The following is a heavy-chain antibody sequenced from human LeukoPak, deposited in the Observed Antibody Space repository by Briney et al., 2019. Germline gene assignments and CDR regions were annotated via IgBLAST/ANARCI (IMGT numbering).Heavy chain of an antibody. D-gene: IGHD3-16*02. CDR3: ARVVESTGHDYVWGSYRYYFDN. J-gene: IGHJ4*02. V-gene: IGHV4-30-2*01. Sequence: PSQTLSLTCAVSGGSISSGGYSWSWIRQPPGKGLEWIGYIYHSGSTYYNPSLKSRVTISVDRSKNQFSLKLSSVTAADTAVYYCARVVESTGHDYVWGSYRYYFDNWGQGTLVTVSS. CDR1: GGSISSGGYS. CDR2: IYHSGST.